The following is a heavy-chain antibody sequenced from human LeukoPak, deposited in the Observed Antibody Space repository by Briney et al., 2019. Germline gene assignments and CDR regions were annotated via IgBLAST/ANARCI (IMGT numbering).Heavy chain of an antibody. Sequence: GGSLRLSCAPSVFTFSSYSMNWVRQAPGKGPEWVSYISGSSSTIYYADSVKGRFTISTDNDKNTLYMQMNRLRAEDTAVYYRAQDHAVAPSRSFDYWGQGTLVTVSS. CDR2: ISGSSSTI. D-gene: IGHD6-19*01. CDR3: AQDHAVAPSRSFDY. V-gene: IGHV3-48*01. CDR1: VFTFSSYS. J-gene: IGHJ4*02.